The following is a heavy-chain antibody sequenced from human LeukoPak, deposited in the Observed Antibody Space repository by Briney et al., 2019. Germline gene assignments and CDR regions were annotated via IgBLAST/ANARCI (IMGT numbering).Heavy chain of an antibody. CDR1: GFTVSSNY. D-gene: IGHD2-21*02. J-gene: IGHJ2*01. V-gene: IGHV3-23*01. CDR3: AKFHSPGRVTHFYWYFDL. Sequence: QPGGSLRLSCAASGFTVSSNYMSWVRQAPGKGLEWVSAITGTGGSTYYADSVKGRFTISRDNSKNTLYLQVNSLRADDTAVYYCAKFHSPGRVTHFYWYFDLWGRGTLVTVSS. CDR2: ITGTGGST.